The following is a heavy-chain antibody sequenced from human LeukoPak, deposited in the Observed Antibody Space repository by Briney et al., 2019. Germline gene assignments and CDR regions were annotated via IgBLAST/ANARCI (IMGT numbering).Heavy chain of an antibody. CDR2: IYPDESNI. J-gene: IGHJ4*02. V-gene: IGHV5-51*01. CDR3: ARPPSRGYSSSFEY. Sequence: GESLKISCKGSGYSFPTYWIAWVRQMPGKGLEWMGIIYPDESNIRYSPSFQGQVTISADKSISTACLQWSSLKASDTAMYYCARPPSRGYSSSFEYWGQGTLVTVSS. CDR1: GYSFPTYW. D-gene: IGHD2-2*03.